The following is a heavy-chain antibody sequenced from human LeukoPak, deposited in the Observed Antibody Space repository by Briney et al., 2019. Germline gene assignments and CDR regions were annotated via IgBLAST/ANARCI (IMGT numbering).Heavy chain of an antibody. D-gene: IGHD6-19*01. V-gene: IGHV3-9*01. Sequence: RAGGPLRLSCAASGFTFDDYAMHWVRQAPGKGLEWVSGISWNSGSIGYADSVKGRFTISRDNAKNSLYLQMNSLRAEDTALYYCAKDIRRQGSGWYAAFDYWGQGTLVTVSS. CDR1: GFTFDDYA. CDR3: AKDIRRQGSGWYAAFDY. CDR2: ISWNSGSI. J-gene: IGHJ4*02.